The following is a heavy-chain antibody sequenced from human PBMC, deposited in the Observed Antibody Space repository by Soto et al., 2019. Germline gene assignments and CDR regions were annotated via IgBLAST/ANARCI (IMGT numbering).Heavy chain of an antibody. CDR1: GFTFSSYA. Sequence: GGSLRLSCAASGFTFSSYAMSWVRQAPGKGLEWVSAISGSGGSTYYADSVKGRLTISRDNSKNTLYLQMNSLRAEDTAVYYCAKGRYYYYGMDVWGQGTTVTVSS. J-gene: IGHJ6*02. V-gene: IGHV3-23*01. CDR3: AKGRYYYYGMDV. CDR2: ISGSGGST.